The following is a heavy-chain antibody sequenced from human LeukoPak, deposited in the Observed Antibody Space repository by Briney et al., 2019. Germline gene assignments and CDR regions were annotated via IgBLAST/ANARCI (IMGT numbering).Heavy chain of an antibody. CDR2: IWPSGST. Sequence: SQTLSLTCSVSGGSISSGPYFWSWIRQSPGQGLEWIGYIWPSGSTNYNPSLSGRVAISLDKSRNHFTLMVTAVTAADTAFYYCARDPKSAVAADWFDPWGQGTLVTVSS. D-gene: IGHD6-19*01. J-gene: IGHJ5*01. CDR3: ARDPKSAVAADWFDP. CDR1: GGSISSGPYF. V-gene: IGHV4-30-2*06.